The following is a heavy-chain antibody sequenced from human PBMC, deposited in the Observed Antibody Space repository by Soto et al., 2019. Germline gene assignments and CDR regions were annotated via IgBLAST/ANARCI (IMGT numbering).Heavy chain of an antibody. CDR2: VYWDDDK. J-gene: IGHJ4*02. Sequence: QITLNESGPALVKPTQTLTLTCTFSGFSLNTRDVGVGWIRQPPGKALEWLGVVYWDDDKTYSPSLKSRLTITKDTPKNQVVLRMTKMDPVETATYYCAHCRGGVASFWGQGTLVTVSS. D-gene: IGHD3-16*01. CDR1: GFSLNTRDVG. CDR3: AHCRGGVASF. V-gene: IGHV2-5*02.